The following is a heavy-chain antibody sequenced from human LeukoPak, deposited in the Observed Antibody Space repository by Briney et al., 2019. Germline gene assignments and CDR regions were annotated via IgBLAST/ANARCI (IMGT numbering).Heavy chain of an antibody. J-gene: IGHJ3*02. CDR2: ISGSGGST. V-gene: IGHV3-23*01. D-gene: IGHD2-21*02. Sequence: GGSLRLSCAASGFTLSSYAMSWVRQAPGKGLEWVSAISGSGGSTYYADSVKGRFTISRDNSKNTLYLQMNSLRAEDTAVYYCAKALAYCGGDCLDAFDIWGQGTMVTVSS. CDR3: AKALAYCGGDCLDAFDI. CDR1: GFTLSSYA.